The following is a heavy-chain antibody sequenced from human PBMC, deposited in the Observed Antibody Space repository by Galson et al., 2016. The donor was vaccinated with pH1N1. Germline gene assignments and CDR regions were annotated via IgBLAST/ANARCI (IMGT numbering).Heavy chain of an antibody. CDR2: IYYSGTT. V-gene: IGHV4-38-2*01. J-gene: IGHJ4*01. CDR3: VRQSGKYSFGYDYFDY. Sequence: LSLTCAVSGYSISSAFNWGWIRQSPGKGLEWIGSIYYSGTTYYNPSLTSRVIISLDTSRNQFSLKLNSATAADTAVYYCVRQSGKYSFGYDYFDYWGPGTLVIVSS. CDR1: GYSISSAFN. D-gene: IGHD5-18*01.